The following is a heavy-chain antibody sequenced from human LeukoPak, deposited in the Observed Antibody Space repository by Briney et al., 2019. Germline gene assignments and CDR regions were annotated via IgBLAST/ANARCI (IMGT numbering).Heavy chain of an antibody. V-gene: IGHV3-23*01. CDR1: GFTFSSHA. J-gene: IGHJ4*02. CDR3: AKVVPAAQEVPCFDY. CDR2: ISGSGGST. D-gene: IGHD2-2*01. Sequence: GGSLRLSCAASGFTFSSHAMSWVRQAPGKGLEWVSAISGSGGSTYYADSVKGRFTISRDNSKNTLYLQMNSLRAEDTAVYYCAKVVPAAQEVPCFDYWGQGTLVTVSS.